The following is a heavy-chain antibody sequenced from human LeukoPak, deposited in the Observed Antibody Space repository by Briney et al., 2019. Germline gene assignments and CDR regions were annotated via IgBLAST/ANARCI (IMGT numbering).Heavy chain of an antibody. CDR2: ISGSSSHI. V-gene: IGHV3-21*01. Sequence: GGSLRLSCAASGFTFSSYSMNWVRQAPGKGLEWVSSISGSSSHIYYADSVKGRFTISRHNAKNSLYLQMNSLRAEDTAVYYCAKEYYYYMDVWGKGTTVTVSS. J-gene: IGHJ6*03. CDR3: AKEYYYYMDV. CDR1: GFTFSSYS.